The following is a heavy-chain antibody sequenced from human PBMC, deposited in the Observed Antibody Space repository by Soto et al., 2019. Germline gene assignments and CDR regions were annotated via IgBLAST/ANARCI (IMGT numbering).Heavy chain of an antibody. V-gene: IGHV1-69*01. CDR3: ARGPYSSSWYEYFQH. D-gene: IGHD6-13*01. CDR2: IIPIFGTA. Sequence: SWTASLGMFSSYAMSWLRQDPGQGLEWMGGIIPIFGTANYAQKFQGRVTITADESTSTAYMELSSLRSEDTAVYYCARGPYSSSWYEYFQHWGQGTLVTVSS. J-gene: IGHJ1*01. CDR1: LGMFSSYA.